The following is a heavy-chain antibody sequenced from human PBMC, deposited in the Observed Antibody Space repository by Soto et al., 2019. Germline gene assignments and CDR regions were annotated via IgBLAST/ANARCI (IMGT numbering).Heavy chain of an antibody. CDR1: GYSVSSSDYY. V-gene: IGHV4-39*01. J-gene: IGHJ6*02. CDR2: MLYSGLT. Sequence: SETLSLTCSVSGYSVSSSDYYWAWIRQPPGKGLEWIGSMLYSGLTYYNPSLKSRVTLSVDTSKNQFSVRLNSVTASDTAVYYCAPLSVSLSGPYGIHVWGQGATVTVSS. D-gene: IGHD2-15*01. CDR3: APLSVSLSGPYGIHV.